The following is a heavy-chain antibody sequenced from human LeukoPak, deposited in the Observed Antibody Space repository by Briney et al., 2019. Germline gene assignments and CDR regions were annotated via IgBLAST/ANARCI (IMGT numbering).Heavy chain of an antibody. J-gene: IGHJ6*03. D-gene: IGHD3-10*01. CDR3: ARVLNGLWFGEEGAQNEYYMDV. CDR2: INTNTGNP. V-gene: IGHV7-4-1*02. Sequence: GASVKVSCKASGYTFSGFYIHWVRQAPGQGLEWMGWINTNTGNPTYAQGFTGRFVFSLDTSVSTAYLQISSLKAEDTAVYYCARVLNGLWFGEEGAQNEYYMDVWGKGTTVTVSS. CDR1: GYTFSGFY.